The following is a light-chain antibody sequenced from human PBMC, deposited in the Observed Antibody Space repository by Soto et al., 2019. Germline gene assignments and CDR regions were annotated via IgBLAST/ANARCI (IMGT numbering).Light chain of an antibody. V-gene: IGKV1-8*01. CDR1: KRNISY. J-gene: IGKJ1*01. CDR2: AAS. CDR3: QQSYSTPRP. Sequence: AVRITHSPSSLSASTGDRVTITCRAGKRNISYLAWYQQKPGKAPKLLMYAASTLQRGVPSTFSGSGSGTDFTLTISCLQSEDFATYYCQQSYSTPRPFGQGTKVDIK.